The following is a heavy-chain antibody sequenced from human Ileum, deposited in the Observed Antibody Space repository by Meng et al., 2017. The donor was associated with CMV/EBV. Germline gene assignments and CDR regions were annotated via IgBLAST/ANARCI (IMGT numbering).Heavy chain of an antibody. D-gene: IGHD2-2*01. V-gene: IGHV1-18*01. CDR3: ARCSSTSCYNWFDP. CDR1: GYTFPSCG. CDR2: ISAYTGNT. J-gene: IGHJ5*02. Sequence: KAPGYTFPSCGISWVRQAPGQGLEWMGWISAYTGNTSSAQKLQGRVTMTTDTSTSTAYMELRSLRSDDTAVYYCARCSSTSCYNWFDPWGQGTLVTVSS.